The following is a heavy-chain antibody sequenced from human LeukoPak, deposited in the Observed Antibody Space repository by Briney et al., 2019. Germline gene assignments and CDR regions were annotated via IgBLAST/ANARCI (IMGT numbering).Heavy chain of an antibody. CDR2: IYSGGST. V-gene: IGHV3-66*01. Sequence: GGTLRLSCAASGFTFNNYAMSWVRQAPGKGLEWVSVIYSGGSTYYADSVKGRFTISRDNSKNTLYLQMNSLRAEDTAVYYCAREEDSSGFDYWGQGTLVTVSS. CDR3: AREEDSSGFDY. D-gene: IGHD3-22*01. J-gene: IGHJ4*02. CDR1: GFTFNNYA.